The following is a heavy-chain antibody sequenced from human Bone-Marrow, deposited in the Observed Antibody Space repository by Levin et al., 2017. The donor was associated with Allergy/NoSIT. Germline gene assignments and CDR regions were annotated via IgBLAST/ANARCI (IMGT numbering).Heavy chain of an antibody. CDR3: VRMSGRADGMDV. V-gene: IGHV3-72*01. Sequence: RGESLKISCAVSGFTFSDQYMDWVRQAPGKGLEWVGRINNKANRYGTEYAASAKGRFTISRDDSKRSLYLQLNSLKTEDTAVYFCVRMSGRADGMDVWGQGTTVTVSS. D-gene: IGHD6-19*01. CDR1: GFTFSDQY. J-gene: IGHJ6*02. CDR2: INNKANRYGT.